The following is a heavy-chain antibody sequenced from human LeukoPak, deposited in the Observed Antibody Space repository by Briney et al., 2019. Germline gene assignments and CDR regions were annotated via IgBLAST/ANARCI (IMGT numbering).Heavy chain of an antibody. CDR1: GFSFSSYW. J-gene: IGHJ4*02. V-gene: IGHV3-74*01. CDR3: ERVGRGSSIGGDY. CDR2: IKSDGSTT. D-gene: IGHD3-10*01. Sequence: GGSLRLSCAASGFSFSSYWMHWVRQAPGTGLVWVSRIKSDGSTTNYADFVKGRFTISRDNAKNTPYLQMNSLRAEDTAGYYCERVGRGSSIGGDYWGQGTLVTVSS.